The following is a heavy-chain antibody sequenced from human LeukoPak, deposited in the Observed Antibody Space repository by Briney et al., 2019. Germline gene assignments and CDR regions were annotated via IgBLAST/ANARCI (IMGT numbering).Heavy chain of an antibody. CDR2: IIPIFGTA. J-gene: IGHJ4*02. CDR3: ASTIFGVPLMDDY. CDR1: GGTFSSYA. Sequence: SVKVSYKASGGTFSSYAISWVRQAPGQGLEWMGGIIPIFGTANYAQKFQGRVTITADESTSTAYMELSSLKASDTAMYYCASTIFGVPLMDDYWGQGTLVTVSS. V-gene: IGHV1-69*13. D-gene: IGHD3-3*01.